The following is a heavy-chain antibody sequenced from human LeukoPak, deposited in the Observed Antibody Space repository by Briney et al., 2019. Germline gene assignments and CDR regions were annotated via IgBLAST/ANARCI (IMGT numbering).Heavy chain of an antibody. CDR2: IYHSGRT. D-gene: IGHD3-3*01. Sequence: PSETLSLTCAVSDYSISSAYYWGWIRQPPGKGLAWIGSIYHSGRTYYNPSLQSRVTISADTSKNQFSLKLTSVTAGDTAIYYCARKKRFLDPFDLWGQGTLVTVSP. CDR3: ARKKRFLDPFDL. V-gene: IGHV4-38-2*01. CDR1: DYSISSAYY. J-gene: IGHJ5*02.